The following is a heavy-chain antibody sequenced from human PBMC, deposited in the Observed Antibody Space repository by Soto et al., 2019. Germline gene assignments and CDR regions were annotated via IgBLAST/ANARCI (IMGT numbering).Heavy chain of an antibody. CDR1: GYTFTSYA. CDR3: ARDLGGWPDY. CDR2: INAGNGNT. Sequence: QVQLVQSGAEVKKPGASVKVSCKASGYTFTSYAIHWVRQAPGQRLEWMGWINAGNGNTKYSQKFQDRVTITRDTPTSTAYMELSSLRSEDTAVYCCARDLGGWPDYWGQGTLVTVSS. J-gene: IGHJ4*02. V-gene: IGHV1-3*01. D-gene: IGHD6-19*01.